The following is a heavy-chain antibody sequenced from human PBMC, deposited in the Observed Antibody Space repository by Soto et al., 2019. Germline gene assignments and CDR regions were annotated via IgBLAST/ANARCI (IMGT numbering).Heavy chain of an antibody. D-gene: IGHD6-13*01. CDR3: ARDFSEQLVSSGMDV. J-gene: IGHJ6*02. Sequence: PGGSLRLSCAASGFTFSSYGMHWVRQAPGKGLEWVAVIWYDGSNKYYADSVKGRFTISRDNSKNTLYLQMNSLRAEDTAVYYCARDFSEQLVSSGMDVWGQGTTVTVSS. V-gene: IGHV3-33*08. CDR1: GFTFSSYG. CDR2: IWYDGSNK.